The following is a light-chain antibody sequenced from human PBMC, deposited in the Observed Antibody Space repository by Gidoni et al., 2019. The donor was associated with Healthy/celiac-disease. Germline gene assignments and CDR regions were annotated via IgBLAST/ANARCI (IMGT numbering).Light chain of an antibody. V-gene: IGLV2-14*01. J-gene: IGLJ2*01. Sequence: QSALTQPAFVSGSPGQSITISCTGTSSDVGGYNYVSWYQQHPGKAPKLMIYEVSNRPSGVPDRFSGSKSGNTASLTISGLQAEDEADYYCSSYTSSSTLPVVFGGGTKLTVL. CDR2: EVS. CDR3: SSYTSSSTLPVV. CDR1: SSDVGGYNY.